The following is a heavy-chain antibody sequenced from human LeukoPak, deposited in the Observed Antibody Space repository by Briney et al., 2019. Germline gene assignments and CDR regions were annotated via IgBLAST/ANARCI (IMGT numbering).Heavy chain of an antibody. CDR3: ARVVHRLGAFDI. J-gene: IGHJ3*02. CDR1: GGSISSGGYY. V-gene: IGHV4-31*03. D-gene: IGHD6-6*01. CDR2: IYYSGST. Sequence: PSQTLSLTCTVSGGSISSGGYYWSWIRQHPGKGLEWMGYIYYSGSTYYNPSLKSRVTISVDTSKNQFSLKLSSVTAADTAVYYCARVVHRLGAFDIWGQGTMVTVSP.